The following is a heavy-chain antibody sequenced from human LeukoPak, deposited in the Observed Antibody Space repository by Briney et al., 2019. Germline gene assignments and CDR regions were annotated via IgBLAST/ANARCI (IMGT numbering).Heavy chain of an antibody. CDR1: GFTFSSYG. CDR2: IWYDGSNK. V-gene: IGHV3-33*01. D-gene: IGHD2-15*01. CDR3: ARLRLGYCSGGSCYSFDY. J-gene: IGHJ4*02. Sequence: PGRPLRLSCAASGFTFSSYGMHWVRQAPGKGLEWVAVIWYDGSNKYYADSVKGRFTISRDNSKNTLYLQMNSLRAEDTAVYYCARLRLGYCSGGSCYSFDYWGQGTLVTVST.